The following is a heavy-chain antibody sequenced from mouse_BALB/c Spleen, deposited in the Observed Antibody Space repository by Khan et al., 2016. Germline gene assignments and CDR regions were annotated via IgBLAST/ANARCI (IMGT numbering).Heavy chain of an antibody. V-gene: IGHV11-2*02. Sequence: EVQLLETGGGLVPPGGSRGLSCEGSGFTFSGFWMSWVRQTPGKTLEWLGDINSDGSAINSAPTIKDRFTIFRDNDKSTLYLQLSNVRSEDTSSYFCMRYGNYWYFDVWVAGTTVTVSS. CDR2: INSDGSAI. J-gene: IGHJ1*01. D-gene: IGHD2-1*01. CDR1: GFTFSGFW. CDR3: MRYGNYWYFDV.